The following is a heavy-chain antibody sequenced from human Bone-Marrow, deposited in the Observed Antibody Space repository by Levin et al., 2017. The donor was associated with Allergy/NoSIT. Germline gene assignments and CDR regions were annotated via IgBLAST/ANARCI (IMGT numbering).Heavy chain of an antibody. CDR3: ARCSGAAAGLA. V-gene: IGHV4-4*02. D-gene: IGHD6-13*01. Sequence: PSETLSLTCTVSGGSISSSSWWTWVRQPPGKGLEWIAEIYHTGGTNYNPSLKSRVTMSLDTSKNQFSLRLTSVTAADTAVYYCARCSGAAAGLAWGQGTLVTVSS. CDR2: IYHTGGT. J-gene: IGHJ5*02. CDR1: GGSISSSSW.